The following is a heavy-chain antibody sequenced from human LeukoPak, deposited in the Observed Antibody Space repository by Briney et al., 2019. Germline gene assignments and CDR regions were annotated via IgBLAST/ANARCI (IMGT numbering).Heavy chain of an antibody. V-gene: IGHV3-53*01. CDR2: IYSGGST. CDR3: ARVVIWSGYYLYYYYYMDV. D-gene: IGHD3-3*01. CDR1: GGSISSGGYY. J-gene: IGHJ6*03. Sequence: LSLTCSVSGGSISSGGYYWSWVRQAPGMGLEWVSVIYSGGSTYYADSVKGRFTISRDNSKNTLYLQMNSLRAEDTAVYYCARVVIWSGYYLYYYYYMDVWGKGTTVTVSS.